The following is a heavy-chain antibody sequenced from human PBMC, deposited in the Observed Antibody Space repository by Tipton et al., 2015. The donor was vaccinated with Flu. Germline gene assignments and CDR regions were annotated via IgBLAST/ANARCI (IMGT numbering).Heavy chain of an antibody. V-gene: IGHV4-39*07. CDR2: IYYSGST. Sequence: TLSLTCTVSGGSISSSSYYWGWIRQPPGKGLEWIGSIYYSGSTYYNPSLKSRVTISVDTSKNQFSLKLSSVTAADTAVYYCVRGGGSSSGRWFDPWGRGTLVTVSS. CDR3: VRGGGSSSGRWFDP. D-gene: IGHD3-10*01. CDR1: GGSISSSSYY. J-gene: IGHJ5*02.